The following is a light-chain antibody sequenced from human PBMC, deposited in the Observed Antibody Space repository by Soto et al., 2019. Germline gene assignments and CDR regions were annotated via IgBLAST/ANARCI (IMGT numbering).Light chain of an antibody. CDR2: NAS. J-gene: IGKJ1*01. Sequence: DIQMTQSPSTLSGSVGDRVTITCRASQAISSWLACYQHKPGKARKLLICNASTLTSGVPSRFSGSGSGTEFTVTISSLQPDEFAAYSCHHYNSYSEAFGQGTKVDIK. CDR1: QAISSW. CDR3: HHYNSYSEA. V-gene: IGKV1-5*03.